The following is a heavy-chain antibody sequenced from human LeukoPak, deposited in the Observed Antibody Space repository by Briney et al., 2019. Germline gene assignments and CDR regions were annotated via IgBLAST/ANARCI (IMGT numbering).Heavy chain of an antibody. CDR2: IKSKTDGGTT. D-gene: IGHD3-10*01. V-gene: IGHV3-15*01. CDR1: GFTFSNAW. CDR3: TTDRLTMVRDFDY. J-gene: IGHJ4*02. Sequence: GGYLRLSCAASGFTFSNAWMSWVRQAPGKGLEWVGRIKSKTDGGTTDYAAPVKGRFTISRDDSKNTLYLQMNSLKTEDTAVYYCTTDRLTMVRDFDYWGQGTLVTVSS.